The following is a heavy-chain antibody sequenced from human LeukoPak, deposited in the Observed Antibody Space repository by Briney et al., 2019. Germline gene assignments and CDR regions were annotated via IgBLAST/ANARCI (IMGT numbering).Heavy chain of an antibody. CDR1: GYTFTSYY. V-gene: IGHV1-46*01. CDR3: ARETGSYYYGSGSPQGWNWFDP. Sequence: ASVKVSCKASGYTFTSYYMHWVRQAPGQGLEWMGIINPSGGSTSYAQKFQGRVTMTRDTSISTAYMELSRLRSDDTAVYYCARETGSYYYGSGSPQGWNWFDPWGQGTLVTVSS. J-gene: IGHJ5*02. CDR2: INPSGGST. D-gene: IGHD3-10*01.